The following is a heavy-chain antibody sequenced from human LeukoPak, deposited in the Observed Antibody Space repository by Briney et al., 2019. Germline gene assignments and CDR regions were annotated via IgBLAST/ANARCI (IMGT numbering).Heavy chain of an antibody. V-gene: IGHV3-30*02. CDR2: IRYDGSNK. J-gene: IGHJ4*02. CDR1: GFTFSSYG. D-gene: IGHD3-9*01. CDR3: AKGLSPLLRYFDWLHIREPDY. Sequence: GGSLRLSCAASGFTFSSYGMHWVRQAPGKGLEWVAFIRYDGSNKYYADSVKGRFTISRDNSKNTLYLQMNSLRAEDTAVYYCAKGLSPLLRYFDWLHIREPDYWGQGTLATVSS.